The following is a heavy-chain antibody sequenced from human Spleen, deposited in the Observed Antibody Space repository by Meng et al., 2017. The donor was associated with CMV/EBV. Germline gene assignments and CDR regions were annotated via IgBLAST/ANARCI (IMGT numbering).Heavy chain of an antibody. CDR3: ARWALGSSTRPYFDY. V-gene: IGHV1-2*02. D-gene: IGHD2-2*01. J-gene: IGHJ4*02. Sequence: ASVKVSCKASGYTFTGYYMHWVRQAPGQGLEWMGWINPNSGGTNYAQKFQGRVTMTRDTSISTAYMELSRLRSDDTAGYYCARWALGSSTRPYFDYWGQGTLVTVSS. CDR2: INPNSGGT. CDR1: GYTFTGYY.